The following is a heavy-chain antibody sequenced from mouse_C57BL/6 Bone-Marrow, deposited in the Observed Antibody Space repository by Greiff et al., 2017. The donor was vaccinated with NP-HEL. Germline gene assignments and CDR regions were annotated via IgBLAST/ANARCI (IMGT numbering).Heavy chain of an antibody. Sequence: QVQLKQPGAELVMPGASVKLSCKASGYTFTSYWMHWVKQRPGQGLEWIGEIDPSDSYTNYNQKFKGKSTLTVDKSSSTAYMQLSSLTSEDSAVYYCARTGTGEDYFDYWGQGTTLTVSS. J-gene: IGHJ2*01. CDR1: GYTFTSYW. CDR2: IDPSDSYT. V-gene: IGHV1-69*01. CDR3: ARTGTGEDYFDY. D-gene: IGHD4-1*01.